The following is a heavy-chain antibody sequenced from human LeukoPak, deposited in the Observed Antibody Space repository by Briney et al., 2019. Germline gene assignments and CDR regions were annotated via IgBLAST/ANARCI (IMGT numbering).Heavy chain of an antibody. Sequence: QPGRSLRLSCAASGITFTSYGMHWVRQAPGKGLEWVALISFDGSNKYYADSVKGRFTISRDNSKNTLYLQMNSLRSEDTAVYYCAKESSVYIYGYCNYWGQGTLVTVSS. J-gene: IGHJ4*02. CDR3: AKESSVYIYGYCNY. D-gene: IGHD5-18*01. CDR1: GITFTSYG. CDR2: ISFDGSNK. V-gene: IGHV3-30*18.